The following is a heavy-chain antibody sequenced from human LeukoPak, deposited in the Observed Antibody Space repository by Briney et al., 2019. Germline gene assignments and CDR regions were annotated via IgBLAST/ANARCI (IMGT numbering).Heavy chain of an antibody. V-gene: IGHV6-1*01. CDR3: ARGSYGDYGARFSWYFDL. J-gene: IGHJ2*01. CDR1: GDSVSSNSAA. Sequence: SQTLSLTCAISGDSVSSNSAAWNWIRQSPSRGLEWLGRTYYRSKWYNDYAVSVKSRITINPDTSKNQFSLQLNSVTPEDTAVFYWARGSYGDYGARFSWYFDLWGRGTLVTVSS. D-gene: IGHD4-17*01. CDR2: TYYRSKWYN.